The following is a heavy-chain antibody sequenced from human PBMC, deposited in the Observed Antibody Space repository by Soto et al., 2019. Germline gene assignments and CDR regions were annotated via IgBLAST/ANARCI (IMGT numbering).Heavy chain of an antibody. Sequence: SETLSLTCTVSGGSISSGDYYWSWIRQPPGKGLEWIGYIYYSGSTYYNPSLKSRVTTSVDTSKNQFSLKLSSVTAADTAVYYCARSIAAADLDFDYWGQRTLVTVSS. J-gene: IGHJ4*02. CDR1: GGSISSGDYY. CDR3: ARSIAAADLDFDY. D-gene: IGHD6-13*01. V-gene: IGHV4-30-4*01. CDR2: IYYSGST.